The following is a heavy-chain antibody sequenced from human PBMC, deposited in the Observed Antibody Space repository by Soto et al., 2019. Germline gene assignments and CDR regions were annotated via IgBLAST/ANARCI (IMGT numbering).Heavy chain of an antibody. J-gene: IGHJ6*02. D-gene: IGHD1-1*01. V-gene: IGHV1-18*04. CDR1: GYTFTSYG. Sequence: GASVKVSCKASGYTFTSYGISWVRQAPGQGLEWMGWINGGTGQTRYSQRFQDRVTITRDTPASTANMELTSLTSEDTAVYYCARGKGMEENYYYYGLDIWGQGTTVTVSS. CDR2: INGGTGQT. CDR3: ARGKGMEENYYYYGLDI.